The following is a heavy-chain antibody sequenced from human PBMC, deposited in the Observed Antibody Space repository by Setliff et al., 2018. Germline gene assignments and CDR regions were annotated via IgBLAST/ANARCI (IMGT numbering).Heavy chain of an antibody. J-gene: IGHJ4*02. CDR1: GFTFSSYA. CDR3: ARVCSGWLRDY. Sequence: GGSLRLSCAASGFTFSSYAMHWVRQAPGKGLEWVAVISYDGSNKYYVDSVKGRFTISRDNAKNSLYLQMNSLRAEDTAVYYCARVCSGWLRDYWGQGTLVTVSS. D-gene: IGHD6-19*01. CDR2: ISYDGSNK. V-gene: IGHV3-30-3*01.